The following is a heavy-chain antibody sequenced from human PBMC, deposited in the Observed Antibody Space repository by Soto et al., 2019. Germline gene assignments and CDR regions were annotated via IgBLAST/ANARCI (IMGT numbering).Heavy chain of an antibody. CDR2: ISSSSSTI. V-gene: IGHV3-48*02. J-gene: IGHJ5*02. CDR3: ARTLGHSSGWYELNWFDP. CDR1: GFTFSSYS. D-gene: IGHD6-19*01. Sequence: EVQLVESGGGLVQPGGSLRLSCAASGFTFSSYSMNWVRQAPGKGLEWVSYISSSSSTIYYADSVKGRFTISRDNAKNSXNLQMNSLRDEDTAVYYCARTLGHSSGWYELNWFDPWGQGTLVTVSS.